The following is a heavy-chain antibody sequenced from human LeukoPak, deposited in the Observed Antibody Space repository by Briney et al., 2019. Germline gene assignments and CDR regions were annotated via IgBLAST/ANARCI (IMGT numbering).Heavy chain of an antibody. CDR2: IRWNSGSI. J-gene: IGHJ4*02. V-gene: IGHV3-9*01. CDR1: GFTFDDFA. D-gene: IGHD6-13*01. CDR3: AKDSSALSSSWYSVFDY. Sequence: GRSMRLSCAASGFTFDDFAMHWVRQAPGKGLEWVSGIRWNSGSIGYADSVKGRFTISRDNAKNSLYLQMNSLRAEDTSLYYCAKDSSALSSSWYSVFDYWGQGTLGTGSS.